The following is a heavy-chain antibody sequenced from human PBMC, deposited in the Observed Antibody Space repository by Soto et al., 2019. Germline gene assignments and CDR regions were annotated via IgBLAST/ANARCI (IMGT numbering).Heavy chain of an antibody. V-gene: IGHV1-2*02. CDR2: INTNSGGT. CDR3: ARGSIYYYGSGMGEDYFDF. D-gene: IGHD3-10*01. Sequence: QVQLVQSGAEVKKPGASVKVSCKASGYTFTGYYMHWVRQAPGQGLEWMGWINTNSGGTNYAQKYQGSVTMTRNTSISTAYMELSRLRSDDTAVYYCARGSIYYYGSGMGEDYFDFWGQGTLVTVSS. CDR1: GYTFTGYY. J-gene: IGHJ4*02.